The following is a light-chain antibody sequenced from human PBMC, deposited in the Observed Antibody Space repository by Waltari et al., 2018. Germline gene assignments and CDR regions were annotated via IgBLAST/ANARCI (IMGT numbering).Light chain of an antibody. CDR3: QQSYITRWT. CDR1: QTIDTF. J-gene: IGKJ1*01. V-gene: IGKV1-39*01. CDR2: LAS. Sequence: DIQMTQSPSSLSASVGARVTITCRASQTIDTFLNWDQHKGGKAPQLLISLASHLQSGVSSRFSGGGSGTDFTLTISNLQPEDSAVYYCQQSYITRWTFGQGSEV.